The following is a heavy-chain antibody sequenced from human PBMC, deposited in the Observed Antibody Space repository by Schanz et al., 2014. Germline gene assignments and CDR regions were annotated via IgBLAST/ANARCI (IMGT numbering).Heavy chain of an antibody. CDR3: ARLGRMGAFDI. CDR1: GFTFSDYY. CDR2: ISSVGISK. Sequence: QVQLVESGGGLVKPGGSLRLSCAASGFTFSDYYMSWVRQAPGKGLEWVSYISSVGISKYYADPVKGRFTISRDSAKNSLYLQMNSLRAEDTAVYYCARLGRMGAFDIWGQGTMVTVSS. V-gene: IGHV3-11*04. J-gene: IGHJ3*02. D-gene: IGHD2-8*01.